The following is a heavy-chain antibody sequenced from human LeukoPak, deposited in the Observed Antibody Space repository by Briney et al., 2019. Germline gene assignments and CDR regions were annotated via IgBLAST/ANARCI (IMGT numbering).Heavy chain of an antibody. CDR2: ISSSGSTI. Sequence: GGSLRLSCAASGFTFSNYAMNWVRQAPGKGLEWVSYISSSGSTIYYADSVKGRFTVSRDNAKNSLYLQMNSLRAEDTAVYYCAELGITMIGGVWGKGTTVTISS. J-gene: IGHJ6*04. D-gene: IGHD3-10*02. CDR3: AELGITMIGGV. V-gene: IGHV3-48*03. CDR1: GFTFSNYA.